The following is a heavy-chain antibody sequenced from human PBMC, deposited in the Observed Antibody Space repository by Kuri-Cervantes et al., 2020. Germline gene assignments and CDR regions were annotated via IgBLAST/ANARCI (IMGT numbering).Heavy chain of an antibody. V-gene: IGHV4-39*07. CDR3: ARVYYDILTGSPEPFDY. D-gene: IGHD3-9*01. CDR1: GGSISSRSYY. J-gene: IGHJ4*02. CDR2: IYNSGHT. Sequence: LRLSCTVSGGSISSRSYYWGWIRQPPWRGLEWIGTIYNSGHTYNNPSLKSRVTMSVDTSKNQFSLKVTSATAADSAVYYCARVYYDILTGSPEPFDYWGQGALVTVSS.